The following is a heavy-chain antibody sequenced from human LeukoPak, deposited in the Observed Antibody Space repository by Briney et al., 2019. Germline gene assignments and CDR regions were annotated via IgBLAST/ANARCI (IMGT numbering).Heavy chain of an antibody. V-gene: IGHV3-23*01. Sequence: GGSLRLSCAASGFTFSSYAMSWVRQAPGKGLEWVSGINDSGGNSNYTDSVKGRFTISRDNSKNTLYLQMNSLRAEDTAKYYCAKGGNYAPLDYWGQGTLVTVSS. J-gene: IGHJ4*02. D-gene: IGHD1-7*01. CDR3: AKGGNYAPLDY. CDR1: GFTFSSYA. CDR2: INDSGGNS.